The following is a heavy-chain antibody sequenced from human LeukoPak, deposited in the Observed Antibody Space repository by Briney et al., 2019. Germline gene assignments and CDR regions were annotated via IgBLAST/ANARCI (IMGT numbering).Heavy chain of an antibody. CDR3: ARAIAAGVFDF. Sequence: PGGSLRLSCAASVFTFSSSWMHWVRQVPGKGLVWVSYINSDGGSINCADSVKGRFTISRDNAKNTLYLQINSLRAEDTALYLCARAIAAGVFDFLGQGTMVTVSS. J-gene: IGHJ3*01. D-gene: IGHD6-13*01. CDR1: VFTFSSSW. CDR2: INSDGGSI. V-gene: IGHV3-74*01.